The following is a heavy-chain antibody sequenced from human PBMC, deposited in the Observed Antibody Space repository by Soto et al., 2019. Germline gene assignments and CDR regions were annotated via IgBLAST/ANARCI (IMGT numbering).Heavy chain of an antibody. J-gene: IGHJ3*01. CDR1: GFSFSKYG. Sequence: GGSLRLSCAASGFSFSKYGMHWVRQAPGKGLEWVTVIWVDGFNKYYADSVKGRFTISRDNSKNTLYLRMDGLRGEDTAVYYCVRERAPFDAFDVWGQGTMVTVSS. CDR3: VRERAPFDAFDV. V-gene: IGHV3-33*01. CDR2: IWVDGFNK.